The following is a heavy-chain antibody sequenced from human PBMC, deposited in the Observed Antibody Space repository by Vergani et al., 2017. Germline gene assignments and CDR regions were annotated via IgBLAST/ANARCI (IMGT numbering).Heavy chain of an antibody. CDR1: GFTFSSYA. V-gene: IGHV3-64D*06. D-gene: IGHD3-16*02. J-gene: IGHJ4*02. Sequence: EVQLVESGGGLVQPGGSLRLSCSASGFTFSSYAMHWVRQAPGKGLEYVSAISSNGGSTYYADSVKGRFTISRDNSKNTLYLQMSSLRAEDTAVYYCAKLWTGGLGELSFFDYWGQGTLVTVSS. CDR3: AKLWTGGLGELSFFDY. CDR2: ISSNGGST.